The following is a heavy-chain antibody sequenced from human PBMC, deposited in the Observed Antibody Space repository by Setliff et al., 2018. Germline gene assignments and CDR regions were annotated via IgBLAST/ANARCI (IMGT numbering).Heavy chain of an antibody. V-gene: IGHV3-NL1*01. CDR2: SGDRDERT. CDR1: GFTFSRHG. D-gene: IGHD2-15*01. J-gene: IGHJ4*02. CDR3: AGRRANAASFDH. Sequence: GGSLRLSCAASGFTFSRHGMHWVRQAPGKGLEWVSAISGDRDERTYYADSVKGRFTISRDKSKNTLYLQMNSLRVDDTAVYYCAGRRANAASFDHWGQGALVTVSS.